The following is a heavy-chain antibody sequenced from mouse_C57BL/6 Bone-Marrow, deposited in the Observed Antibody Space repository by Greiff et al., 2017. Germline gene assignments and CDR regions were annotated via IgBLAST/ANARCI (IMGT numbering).Heavy chain of an antibody. Sequence: QVQLQQSGPGLVAPSQSLSITCTVSGFSLTSYGVDWVRQSPGKGLEWLGVIWGVGSTNYNSAPKSRLSISKDNSKSQVFLKMNSLQTDDTAMYYCASVGYGSSAWFAYWGQGTLVTVSA. CDR2: IWGVGST. V-gene: IGHV2-6*01. CDR3: ASVGYGSSAWFAY. CDR1: GFSLTSYG. J-gene: IGHJ3*01. D-gene: IGHD1-1*01.